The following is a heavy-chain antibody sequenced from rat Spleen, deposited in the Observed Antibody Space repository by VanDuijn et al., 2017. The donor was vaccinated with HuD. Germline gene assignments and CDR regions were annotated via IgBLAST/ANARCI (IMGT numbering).Heavy chain of an antibody. Sequence: EVQLVESGGGLVQPGRSLKLSCAASGFTFSDYNMAWVRQAPNKGLEWVATIIYDGSRTYYRDSVKGRFTISRDNAKITLYLQMDSLRSEDTATYYCATGPRILRLDWFAYWGQGTLVTVSS. CDR3: ATGPRILRLDWFAY. D-gene: IGHD1-6*01. CDR2: IIYDGSRT. CDR1: GFTFSDYN. J-gene: IGHJ3*01. V-gene: IGHV5S10*01.